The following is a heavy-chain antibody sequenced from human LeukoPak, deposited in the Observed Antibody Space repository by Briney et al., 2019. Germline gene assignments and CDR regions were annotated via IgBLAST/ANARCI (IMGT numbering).Heavy chain of an antibody. CDR1: GFTFSNAW. CDR3: TTDLGITMVRGVIGDAFDI. Sequence: PGGSLRLSCAASGFTFSNAWMSWVRQAPGKGLEWVGRIKSKTDGGTTDYAAPVKGRFTILRDDSQNTLYLQMNSLKTEDTAVYYCTTDLGITMVRGVIGDAFDIWGQGTMVTVSS. D-gene: IGHD3-10*01. V-gene: IGHV3-15*01. CDR2: IKSKTDGGTT. J-gene: IGHJ3*02.